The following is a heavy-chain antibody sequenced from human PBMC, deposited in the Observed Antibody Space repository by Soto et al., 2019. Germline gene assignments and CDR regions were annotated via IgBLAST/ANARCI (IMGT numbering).Heavy chain of an antibody. CDR1: GYSFSNNG. D-gene: IGHD4-17*01. CDR2: INGDNGNT. CDR3: ARDLGYGDYGTDF. V-gene: IGHV1-18*04. J-gene: IGHJ4*02. Sequence: QVQLVQSGAEVKKPGASVKVSCQASGYSFSNNGISWVRQAPGQGVEWMGWINGDNGNTNYAQKFQGRVTMTTDTSTSTAYMELRSLRSDDTAVDYCARDLGYGDYGTDFWGQGTLVTVSS.